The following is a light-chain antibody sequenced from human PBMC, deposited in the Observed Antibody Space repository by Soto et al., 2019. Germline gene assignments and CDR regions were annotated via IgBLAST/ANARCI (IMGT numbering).Light chain of an antibody. J-gene: IGKJ1*01. CDR2: EAS. CDR1: QSISGS. V-gene: IGKV1-5*03. CDR3: RQYKGYWT. Sequence: DIQMTQSPSTLSASVGDRVTITCRASQSISGSFAWYQQKPGKAPKLLIYEASNLKSGVPSRFSGSGSGTEYTLTISSLHADDSASYYCRQYKGYWTFGQGTRVEIK.